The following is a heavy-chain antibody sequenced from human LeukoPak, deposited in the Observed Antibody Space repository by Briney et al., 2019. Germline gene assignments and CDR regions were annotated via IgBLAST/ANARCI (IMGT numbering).Heavy chain of an antibody. D-gene: IGHD3-10*01. V-gene: IGHV5-51*01. CDR2: IYPGDSDT. CDR3: ARGPCRLLWFGELLSGIDY. CDR1: GYSFTSYW. J-gene: IGHJ4*02. Sequence: GESLKISCKGSGYSFTSYWIGWVRQMPGKGLEWMGIIYPGDSDTRYSPSFQGQVTISADKSISTAYLQWSSLKASDTAVYYCARGPCRLLWFGELLSGIDYWGQGTLVTVSS.